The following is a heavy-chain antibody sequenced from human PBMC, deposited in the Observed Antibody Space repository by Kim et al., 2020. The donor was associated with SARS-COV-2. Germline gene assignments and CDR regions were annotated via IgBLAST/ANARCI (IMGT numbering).Heavy chain of an antibody. CDR3: ASSIEAAGAFDY. J-gene: IGHJ4*02. D-gene: IGHD6-13*01. Sequence: GGSLRLSRVVSGFTFNRYWMTWVRQAPGKGLEWVTNLNEDGTERYYVDSVRGRFTISRDNAENSLYLRMDNLRAEDTGVYYCASSIEAAGAFDYWGQGTLVAVSS. CDR2: LNEDGTER. V-gene: IGHV3-7*01. CDR1: GFTFNRYW.